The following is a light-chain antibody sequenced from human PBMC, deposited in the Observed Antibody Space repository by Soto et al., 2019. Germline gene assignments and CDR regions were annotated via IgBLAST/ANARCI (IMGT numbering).Light chain of an antibody. CDR3: QQYDNLPVT. CDR2: DAS. V-gene: IGKV1-33*01. Sequence: DIQMTQSPSSLSASVGDRVTITCQASQDITNYLNWYQQKPGKAPKLLIYDASNLGTGVPSRFSGSGSGTHFTFTISSLQPEDIATYYCQQYDNLPVTFGGGTKVDIK. J-gene: IGKJ4*01. CDR1: QDITNY.